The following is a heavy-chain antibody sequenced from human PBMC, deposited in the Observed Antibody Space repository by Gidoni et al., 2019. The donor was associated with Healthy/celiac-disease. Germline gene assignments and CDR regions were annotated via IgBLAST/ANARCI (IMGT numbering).Heavy chain of an antibody. J-gene: IGHJ6*02. CDR1: GFTFSGSA. Sequence: EVQLVESGGGLVQPGGSLKLSCAASGFTFSGSAMHWVRQASGKGLEWVGRIRSKANSYATAYAAPVKGRFTISRDDSKNTAYLQMNSLKTEDTAVYYCTSTRAMVGGNGMDVWGQGTTVTVSS. V-gene: IGHV3-73*01. CDR3: TSTRAMVGGNGMDV. CDR2: IRSKANSYAT. D-gene: IGHD3-10*01.